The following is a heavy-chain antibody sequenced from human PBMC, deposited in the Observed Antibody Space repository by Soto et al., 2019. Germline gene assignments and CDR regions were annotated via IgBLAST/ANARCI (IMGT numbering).Heavy chain of an antibody. Sequence: GGSLRLSCAASGFTFDDYAMHWVRQVPGKGLEWVSGINWNSGSIGYADSVKGRFAISRDNAKNSLHLQMSSLRAEDTAFYYCVKDESINWYSGHFRHWGQGTLVTVSS. CDR2: INWNSGSI. CDR3: VKDESINWYSGHFRH. CDR1: GFTFDDYA. D-gene: IGHD6-13*01. J-gene: IGHJ1*01. V-gene: IGHV3-9*01.